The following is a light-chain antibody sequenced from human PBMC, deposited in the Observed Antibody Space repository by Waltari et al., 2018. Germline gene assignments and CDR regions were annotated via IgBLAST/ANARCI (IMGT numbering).Light chain of an antibody. CDR2: GKN. V-gene: IGLV3-19*01. Sequence: SSELTQDPAVSVALGQTVRITCQGDSLRSYYASWYQQKPGQAPVLVIYGKNHRPSGIPDRFCGSSSGNTASLTITGAQAEDEADYYCNSRDSSGNHLVFGGGTKLTVL. CDR1: SLRSYY. J-gene: IGLJ2*01. CDR3: NSRDSSGNHLV.